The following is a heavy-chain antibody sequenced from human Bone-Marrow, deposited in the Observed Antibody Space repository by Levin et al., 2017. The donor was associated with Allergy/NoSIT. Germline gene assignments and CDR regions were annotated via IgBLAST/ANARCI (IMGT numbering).Heavy chain of an antibody. D-gene: IGHD4-23*01. CDR1: DYSFTTYG. CDR3: AKTHGYYHYMDV. V-gene: IGHV1-18*01. CDR2: ISVYNDNT. Sequence: ASVKVSCKAFDYSFTTYGISWVRQAPGQGLEWMGWISVYNDNTNYAQKFQGRVTMTTDISTDTAYMELRSLRSDDTAVYYCAKTHGYYHYMDVWGKGTTVIVS. J-gene: IGHJ6*03.